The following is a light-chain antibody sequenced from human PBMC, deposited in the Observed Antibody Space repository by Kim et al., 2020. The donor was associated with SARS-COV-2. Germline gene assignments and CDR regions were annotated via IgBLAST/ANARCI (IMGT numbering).Light chain of an antibody. CDR2: EDY. CDR3: QSYYGSIWV. CDR1: SGSITSNF. V-gene: IGLV6-57*01. J-gene: IGLJ3*02. Sequence: GKTVTISCTRSSGSITSNFVQWYQQRPGSSPTAVIYEDYQRPSGVPDRFSGSIDSSSNSASLPISGLKTEDEADYYCQSYYGSIWVFGGGTKLTVL.